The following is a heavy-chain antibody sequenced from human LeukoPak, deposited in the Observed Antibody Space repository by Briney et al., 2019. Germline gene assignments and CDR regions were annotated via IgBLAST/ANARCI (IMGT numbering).Heavy chain of an antibody. J-gene: IGHJ4*02. CDR2: IYYSGST. V-gene: IGHV4-31*03. D-gene: IGHD3-3*01. CDR3: ARAGGFFSPFGY. Sequence: SETLSLTCTVSGASVSSGGYYWGWIRQHPGKGLEWIGYIYYSGSTYYNPSLKSRVTMSVDTSKNQFSLKLTSVTAADTAVYFCARAGGFFSPFGYWGQGTLVTVSS. CDR1: GASVSSGGYY.